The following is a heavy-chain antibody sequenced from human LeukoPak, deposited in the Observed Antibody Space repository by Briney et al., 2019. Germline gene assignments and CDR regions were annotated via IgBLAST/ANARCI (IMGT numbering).Heavy chain of an antibody. CDR2: INQDGTEK. Sequence: GGSLRLSCAASGFTFSSYWMSWVRQAPGEGLEWVAKINQDGTEKAYVDSVRGRFTISRDNAKKSLFLQMYSLRAEDTAVYYCARGPLIAAAGTWWGQGTLVTVSS. J-gene: IGHJ4*02. CDR1: GFTFSSYW. D-gene: IGHD6-13*01. V-gene: IGHV3-7*03. CDR3: ARGPLIAAAGTW.